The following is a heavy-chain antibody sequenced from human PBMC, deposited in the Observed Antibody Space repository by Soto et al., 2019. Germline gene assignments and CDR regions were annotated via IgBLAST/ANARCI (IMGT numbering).Heavy chain of an antibody. Sequence: GGSLRLSCAASGFTFSSYGMHWVRQAPGKGLEWVAVIWYDGSNKYYADSVKGRFTISRDNSKNTLYLQMNSLRAEDTAVYYCARERYTTTFDAFDIWGQGTMVTVSS. CDR3: ARERYTTTFDAFDI. J-gene: IGHJ3*02. CDR1: GFTFSSYG. D-gene: IGHD1-1*01. CDR2: IWYDGSNK. V-gene: IGHV3-33*01.